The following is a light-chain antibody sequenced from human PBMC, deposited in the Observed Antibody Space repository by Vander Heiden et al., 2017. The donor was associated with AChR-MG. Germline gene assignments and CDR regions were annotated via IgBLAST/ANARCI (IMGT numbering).Light chain of an antibody. J-gene: IGLJ3*02. CDR2: GNS. V-gene: IGLV1-40*01. CDR1: SSNIGAGYD. Sequence: QSALTQPPSVSGAPGQRVTISRTGSSSNIGAGYDVHWYQQLPGTAPKLLVFGNSNRPSGVPDRFSGSKSGTSASLAITGLQAEDEADYYCQSYDSSLSGYWVFGGGTKLTVL. CDR3: QSYDSSLSGYWV.